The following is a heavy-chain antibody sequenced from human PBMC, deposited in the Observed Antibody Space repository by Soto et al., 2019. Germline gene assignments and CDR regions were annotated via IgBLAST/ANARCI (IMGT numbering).Heavy chain of an antibody. V-gene: IGHV3-30*18. CDR1: GFTFSSYG. D-gene: IGHD1-26*01. CDR2: ISYDGSNK. CDR3: AKGGVGGSYYD. J-gene: IGHJ4*02. Sequence: PGGSLRLSCAASGFTFSSYGMHWVRQAPGKGLEWVAVISYDGSNKYYADSVKGRFTISRDNSKNTLYLQMNSLRAEDTAVYYCAKGGVGGSYYDWGQGTLVTVSS.